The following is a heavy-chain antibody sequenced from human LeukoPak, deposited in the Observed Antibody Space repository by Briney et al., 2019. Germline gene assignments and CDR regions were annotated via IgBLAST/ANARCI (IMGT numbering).Heavy chain of an antibody. D-gene: IGHD2-2*01. J-gene: IGHJ4*02. Sequence: SXXLSLTCTVSGGSISSYYWSWIRQPPGKGMEWMGYIYYSGSTNYNPSLKRRGSISVDKYKNKFSLKLSSVTAADTAVYYCARLAPIVVVPAALDYWGQGTLVTVSS. CDR2: IYYSGST. CDR1: GGSISSYY. V-gene: IGHV4-59*01. CDR3: ARLAPIVVVPAALDY.